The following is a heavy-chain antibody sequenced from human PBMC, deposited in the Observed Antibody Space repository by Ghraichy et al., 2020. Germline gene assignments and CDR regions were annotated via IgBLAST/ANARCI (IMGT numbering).Heavy chain of an antibody. CDR2: IKHDGSER. V-gene: IGHV3-7*01. CDR3: ARDRGSGWYYSEY. J-gene: IGHJ4*02. CDR1: GFTFSDYW. D-gene: IGHD6-19*01. Sequence: GGSLRLSCTASGFTFSDYWMTWIRQAPGKGLEWVANIKHDGSERLYLDSLKGRFTISRDNAENSLFLQMNNLGAEDTAVYYCARDRGSGWYYSEYWGQGTLVTVSS.